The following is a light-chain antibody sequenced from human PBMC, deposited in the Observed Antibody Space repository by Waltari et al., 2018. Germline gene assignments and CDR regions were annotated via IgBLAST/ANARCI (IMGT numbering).Light chain of an antibody. CDR1: SSDVGSYDL. Sequence: QSALTQPASVSGSPGPSITIPCTGTSSDVGSYDLVSWDQHHPGKAPKLMIYEATQRPSGVSDRFSGSKSGNMASLTISGLQAEDEADYYCCSYVGDVTWVFGGGTKLTVL. CDR2: EAT. V-gene: IGLV2-23*01. CDR3: CSYVGDVTWV. J-gene: IGLJ3*02.